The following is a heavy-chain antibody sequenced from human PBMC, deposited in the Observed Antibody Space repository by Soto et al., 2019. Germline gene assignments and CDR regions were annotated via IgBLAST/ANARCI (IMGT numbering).Heavy chain of an antibody. CDR3: AREGRHSGGMRESWFDP. V-gene: IGHV4-31*03. CDR2: IFYTGAT. Sequence: QVQLQESGPGLLKPSQTLSLTCTVSGASISSRSHYWNWIRRVPGKGLEFIGYIFYTGATYYNPSLRGRVSMSAYTSKNQFSLNLRSVTAADTAIYYCAREGRHSGGMRESWFDPWGQGTQVTVSS. J-gene: IGHJ5*02. D-gene: IGHD3-10*01. CDR1: GASISSRSHY.